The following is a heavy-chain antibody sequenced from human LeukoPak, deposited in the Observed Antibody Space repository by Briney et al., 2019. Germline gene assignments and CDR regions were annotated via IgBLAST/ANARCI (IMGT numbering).Heavy chain of an antibody. CDR1: GGTFRRND. V-gene: IGHV1-69*01. Sequence: ASVKVSCKAFGGTFRRNDLTWVRQAPGQGLEWMGGFIPNLSMPHYAQKFKARVTITADESTTTVYMELRSLRSEDTAVYYCASTYSGYHYWGQGTLVTVSS. CDR3: ASTYSGYHY. J-gene: IGHJ4*02. CDR2: FIPNLSMP. D-gene: IGHD5-12*01.